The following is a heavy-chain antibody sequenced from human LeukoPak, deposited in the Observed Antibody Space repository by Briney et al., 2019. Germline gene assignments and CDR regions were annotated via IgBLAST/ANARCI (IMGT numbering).Heavy chain of an antibody. J-gene: IGHJ4*02. CDR3: AMATRWLNFDY. Sequence: GGSLRLSCAASGFTFSSYGMSWVRQAPGKGLEWVSAISGSGGSTYYADSVKGRFVISRDNSKNTLYLQMNSLRAEDTAVYYCAMATRWLNFDYWGQGTLVTVSS. CDR2: ISGSGGST. D-gene: IGHD5-24*01. V-gene: IGHV3-23*01. CDR1: GFTFSSYG.